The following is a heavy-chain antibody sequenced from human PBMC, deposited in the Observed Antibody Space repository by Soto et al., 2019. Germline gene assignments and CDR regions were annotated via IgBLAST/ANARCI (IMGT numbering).Heavy chain of an antibody. CDR3: ARGGRGYSSAPRYYFDY. J-gene: IGHJ4*02. V-gene: IGHV1-69*01. CDR2: SIPIFATV. Sequence: QVQLVQPGSEVKQPGSSVTVSCKASGGSFSSNPISCVRQAPGQGLEWMAESIPIFATVHYAQKFQGRLTITADQSTSTAYMELTSLRSEDTAVYFCARGGRGYSSAPRYYFDYWGQGTLVTVSS. D-gene: IGHD5-18*01. CDR1: GGSFSSNP.